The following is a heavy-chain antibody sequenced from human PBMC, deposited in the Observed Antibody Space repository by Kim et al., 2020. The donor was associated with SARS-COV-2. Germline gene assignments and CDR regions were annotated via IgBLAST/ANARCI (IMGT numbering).Heavy chain of an antibody. J-gene: IGHJ4*02. CDR3: ARGRNGWNFDY. V-gene: IGHV4-59*09. D-gene: IGHD6-19*01. Sequence: TNYNPSLKSRVTISVDTSKNQFSLKLSSVTAADTAVYYCARGRNGWNFDYWGQGTLVTVSS. CDR2: T.